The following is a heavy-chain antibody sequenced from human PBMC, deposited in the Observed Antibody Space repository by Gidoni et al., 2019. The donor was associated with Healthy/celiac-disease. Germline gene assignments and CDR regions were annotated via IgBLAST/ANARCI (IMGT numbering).Heavy chain of an antibody. Sequence: DVQLVGAGGGLVQPGRSLRPSCAASGWTLAGYAMHWVRQAPGKGLEWVSGISGNSGSRGYADSVKGRFTISSDNAKNSLYLQMNSLRAEDTALSYCANSGQAVAGHYWYFDLWGRGTLVTVSS. CDR1: GWTLAGYA. CDR2: ISGNSGSR. D-gene: IGHD6-19*01. CDR3: ANSGQAVAGHYWYFDL. V-gene: IGHV3-9*01. J-gene: IGHJ2*01.